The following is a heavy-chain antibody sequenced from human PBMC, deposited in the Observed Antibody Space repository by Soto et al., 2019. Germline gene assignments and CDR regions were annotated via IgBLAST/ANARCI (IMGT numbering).Heavy chain of an antibody. V-gene: IGHV1-18*01. J-gene: IGHJ6*03. CDR1: GYTFTSYG. Sequence: QVQLVQSGAEVKKPGASVKVSCKASGYTFTSYGISWVRQAPGQGLEWMGWISAYNGNTNYAQKLQGRVTMTTDTGRITAYMELTMLRSDDTAVYYCARGLLGEYQLLPDGGYYYYMDVWGKGTTVTVSS. CDR2: ISAYNGNT. D-gene: IGHD2-2*01. CDR3: ARGLLGEYQLLPDGGYYYYMDV.